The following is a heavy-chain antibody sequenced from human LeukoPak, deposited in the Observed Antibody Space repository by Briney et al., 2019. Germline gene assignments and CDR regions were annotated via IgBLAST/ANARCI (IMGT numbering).Heavy chain of an antibody. Sequence: ASVKVSCKASGYTFTSYGISWVRQAPGQGLEWMGWISAYNGNTNYAQKLQGRVTMTTDTSTSTAYMELRSLRSDDTAVYYCARDTPESITIFGVVITPGAFDIWGQGTMVTVSS. D-gene: IGHD3-3*01. CDR2: ISAYNGNT. CDR3: ARDTPESITIFGVVITPGAFDI. CDR1: GYTFTSYG. J-gene: IGHJ3*02. V-gene: IGHV1-18*01.